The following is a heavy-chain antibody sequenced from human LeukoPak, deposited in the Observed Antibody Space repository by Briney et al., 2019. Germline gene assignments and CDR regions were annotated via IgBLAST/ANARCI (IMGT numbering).Heavy chain of an antibody. CDR3: ARDLAYGDYEGTDY. CDR2: ISAYNGNT. D-gene: IGHD4-17*01. Sequence: ASVKVSCKASGYTFTSYGISWGRQAPGQGLEWMGWISAYNGNTNYAQKLQGRVTMTRDTSTSTVYMELSSLRSEDTAVYYCARDLAYGDYEGTDYWGQGTLVTVSS. V-gene: IGHV1-18*01. J-gene: IGHJ4*02. CDR1: GYTFTSYG.